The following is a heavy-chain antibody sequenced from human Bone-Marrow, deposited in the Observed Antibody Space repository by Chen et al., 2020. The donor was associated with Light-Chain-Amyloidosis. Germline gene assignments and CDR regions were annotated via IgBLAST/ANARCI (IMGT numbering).Heavy chain of an antibody. D-gene: IGHD5-12*01. CDR2: IYPDDSDA. J-gene: IGHJ4*02. CDR1: GYTFPNYW. V-gene: IGHV5-51*01. CDR3: ARRRDGYNFDY. Sequence: EVPLEQSGPEVKQPGESLKISCTGSGYTFPNYWIGWVRQMPGKGLEWMGVIYPDDSDARYSPSFEGQVTISADKSITTAYLQWRSLKASDTAMYYCARRRDGYNFDYWGQGTLVTVSS.